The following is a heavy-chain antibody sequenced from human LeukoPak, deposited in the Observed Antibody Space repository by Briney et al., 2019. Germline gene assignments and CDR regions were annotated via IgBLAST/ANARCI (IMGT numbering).Heavy chain of an antibody. CDR3: ARDKQLVTGFDY. J-gene: IGHJ4*02. Sequence: SETLSLTCTVSGGSISSSSYYWGWVRQPPGKGLEWIGSIYYSGSTYYNPSLKSQVTISVDTSKNQFSLKLSSVTAADTAVYYCARDKQLVTGFDYWGQGTLVTVSS. V-gene: IGHV4-39*07. CDR2: IYYSGST. CDR1: GGSISSSSYY. D-gene: IGHD6-6*01.